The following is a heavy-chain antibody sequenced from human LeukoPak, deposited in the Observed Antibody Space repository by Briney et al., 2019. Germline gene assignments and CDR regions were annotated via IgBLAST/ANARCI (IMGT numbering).Heavy chain of an antibody. D-gene: IGHD1-26*01. Sequence: GGSLRLSCAVSGFTFSSYWMHWVRQAPGKGLVWVSRINSDGSSTSYADSVKGRFTISRDNAKNTLYLQMNSLRAEDTAVYYCARNSGSYSGEIDYWGQGTLVTVSS. CDR1: GFTFSSYW. V-gene: IGHV3-74*01. CDR2: INSDGSST. CDR3: ARNSGSYSGEIDY. J-gene: IGHJ4*02.